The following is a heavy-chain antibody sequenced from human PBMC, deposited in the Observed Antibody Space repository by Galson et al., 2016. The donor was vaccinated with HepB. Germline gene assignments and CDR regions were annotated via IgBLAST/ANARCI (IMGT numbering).Heavy chain of an antibody. D-gene: IGHD6-19*01. CDR2: INQDGSEK. Sequence: GFTSSSYWMSWVRQAPGKGLEWVANINQDGSEKNYVDSVKGRFTISRDNAKNSVYLQMNSLTAEDTAVYYCARESTEAVAVTWGQGTLVTVSS. V-gene: IGHV3-7*04. J-gene: IGHJ4*02. CDR1: GFTSSSYW. CDR3: ARESTEAVAVT.